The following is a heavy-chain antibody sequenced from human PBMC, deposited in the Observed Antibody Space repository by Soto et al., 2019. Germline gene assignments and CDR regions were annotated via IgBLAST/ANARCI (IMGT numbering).Heavy chain of an antibody. D-gene: IGHD6-6*01. Sequence: PSETLSLTCTVSGGSINSGGYYWSWIRQHPGKGLEWIGYIYYSGSTFYNPSLRSRVTVSVDTSKNQFSLRLTSVTAADTAVYYWARGTSTIAARAVDYWGQGNLVTVS. CDR2: IYYSGST. CDR3: ARGTSTIAARAVDY. CDR1: GGSINSGGYY. J-gene: IGHJ4*02. V-gene: IGHV4-31*02.